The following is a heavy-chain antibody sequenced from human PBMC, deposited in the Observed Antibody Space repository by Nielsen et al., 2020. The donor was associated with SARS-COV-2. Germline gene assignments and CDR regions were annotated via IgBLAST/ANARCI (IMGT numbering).Heavy chain of an antibody. D-gene: IGHD2-2*01. V-gene: IGHV3-7*03. CDR2: IKQDGSDK. Sequence: GGSLRLSCAASGFTFSRYWMGWVRQAPGKGLEWVANIKQDGSDKYCLDSVKGRFTISRDNAKNSLYLQMNSLRAEDTAIYYCARGQGYCSSTSCYGAFDVWGQGTMVTVSS. CDR3: ARGQGYCSSTSCYGAFDV. CDR1: GFTFSRYW. J-gene: IGHJ3*01.